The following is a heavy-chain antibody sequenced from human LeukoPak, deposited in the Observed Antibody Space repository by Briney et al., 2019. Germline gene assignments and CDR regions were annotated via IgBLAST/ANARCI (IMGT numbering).Heavy chain of an antibody. J-gene: IGHJ3*02. CDR3: ARESTFRLLRNVSDI. D-gene: IGHD5-12*01. CDR2: INPSDGST. Sequence: GASVKVSCKASGYTFTIFHIHWVRQAPGQGLEWMGMINPSDGSTNYAQKFQGRVTMTSDMSTSTVAMDLSSLRSDGTAVYYCARESTFRLLRNVSDIWGQGTMVTVSS. V-gene: IGHV1-46*01. CDR1: GYTFTIFH.